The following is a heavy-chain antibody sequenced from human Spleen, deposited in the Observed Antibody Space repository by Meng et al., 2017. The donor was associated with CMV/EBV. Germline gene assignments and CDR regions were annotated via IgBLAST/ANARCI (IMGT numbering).Heavy chain of an antibody. V-gene: IGHV4-61*01. CDR1: GGSVSSEFYH. CDR3: ARAISTVTTYDHYYYYYGMDV. D-gene: IGHD4-11*01. Sequence: SETLSLTCTVSGGSVSSEFYHWNWIRQPPGKGLEWIGYIYYSGSTNYNPSLKSRVTISVDTSKNQFSLKLSSVTAADTAVYYCARAISTVTTYDHYYYYYGMDVWGQGTTVTVSS. CDR2: IYYSGST. J-gene: IGHJ6*02.